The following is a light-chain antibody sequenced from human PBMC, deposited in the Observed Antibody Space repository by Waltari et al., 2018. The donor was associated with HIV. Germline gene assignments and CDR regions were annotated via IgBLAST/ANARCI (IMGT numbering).Light chain of an antibody. J-gene: IGLJ2*01. CDR1: PGAVTSGPY. CDR2: DTS. V-gene: IGLV7-46*01. Sequence: QAVVTQEPPLTVSPEGPVTLTCASNPGAVTSGPYPYWFQQKPGQAPRALIFDTSNNHSWTPARFSGSLLGGKAALTLSGAQPEDEAEYYCLLSFSGVRAFGGGTKLTVL. CDR3: LLSFSGVRA.